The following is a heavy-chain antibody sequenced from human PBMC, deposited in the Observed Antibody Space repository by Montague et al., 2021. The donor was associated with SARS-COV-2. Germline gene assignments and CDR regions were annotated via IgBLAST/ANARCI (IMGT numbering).Heavy chain of an antibody. CDR2: INQSGRT. CDR3: ASPTYYYDSSGSDAFDI. J-gene: IGHJ3*02. CDR1: GGSFSGYY. D-gene: IGHD3-22*01. Sequence: SETLSLTCAVYGGSFSGYYWSWIRQPPEKGLEWIGEINQSGRTNNNPSLKSRVIISVDTSKNQFSLKLSSVIAADTAVYYCASPTYYYDSSGSDAFDIWGQGTMVTVSS. V-gene: IGHV4-34*01.